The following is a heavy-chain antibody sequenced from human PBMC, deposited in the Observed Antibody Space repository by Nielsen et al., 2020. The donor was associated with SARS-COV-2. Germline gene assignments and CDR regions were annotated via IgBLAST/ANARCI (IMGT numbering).Heavy chain of an antibody. CDR3: ARGEGGANDY. CDR1: GGSISSGGYY. V-gene: IGHV4-31*03. Sequence: SETLSLTRTVSGGSISSGGYYWSWIRQHPGKGLEWIGYIYYSGSTYYNPSLKSRVTISVDTSKNQFSLKLSSVTAADTAVYYCARGEGGANDYWGQGTLVTVSS. J-gene: IGHJ4*02. CDR2: IYYSGST. D-gene: IGHD1-26*01.